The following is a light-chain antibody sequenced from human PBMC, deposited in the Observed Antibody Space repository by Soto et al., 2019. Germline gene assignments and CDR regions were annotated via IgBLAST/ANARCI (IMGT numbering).Light chain of an antibody. J-gene: IGLJ2*01. CDR3: CSNAGSYISV. V-gene: IGLV2-11*01. CDR2: DVS. CDR1: SGDVGGYNQ. Sequence: QSALTQPRSVSGSPGQSVIISCTGTSGDVGGYNQVSWYQQHPGTAPKLFIYDVSKRPSGVPDRFSGSKSGNTASLTISGLQADDEADYYCCSNAGSYISVFGGGTQLTVL.